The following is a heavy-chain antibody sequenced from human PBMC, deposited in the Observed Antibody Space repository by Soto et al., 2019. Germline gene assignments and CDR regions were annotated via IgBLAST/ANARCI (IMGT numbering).Heavy chain of an antibody. CDR1: GGSISSGDYY. CDR2: ITYRART. J-gene: IGHJ6*03. Sequence: SETLSLTCTVSGGSISSGDYYWSWIRQSPGKGLEWIGYITYRARTYYNPSLQSRVTMSVDTSRNQFSLRLSSVTAADTAVYYCARESQQVAGYYYYYMDVWGKGTTVTVSS. V-gene: IGHV4-30-4*08. CDR3: ARESQQVAGYYYYYMDV.